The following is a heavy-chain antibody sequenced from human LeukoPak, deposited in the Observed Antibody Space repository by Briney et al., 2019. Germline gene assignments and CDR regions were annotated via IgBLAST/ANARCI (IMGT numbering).Heavy chain of an antibody. V-gene: IGHV4-34*01. D-gene: IGHD2-2*01. CDR3: ARNYARGAFDI. Sequence: SETLSLTCAVYGGSFSGYYWSWIRQPPGKGLEWIGEINHSGSTNYNPSLKSRVTISVDTSKNQFSLKLSSVTAADTAVYYCARNYARGAFDIWGQGTMVTVSS. CDR1: GGSFSGYY. J-gene: IGHJ3*02. CDR2: INHSGST.